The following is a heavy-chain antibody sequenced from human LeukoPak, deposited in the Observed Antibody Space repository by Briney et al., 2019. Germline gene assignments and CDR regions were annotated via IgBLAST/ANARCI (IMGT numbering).Heavy chain of an antibody. CDR2: IYNSGST. D-gene: IGHD6-19*01. V-gene: IGHV4-59*01. CDR1: GVSISSYY. CDR3: ARDTVAGTDY. Sequence: KSSETLSLTCTVSGVSISSYYWSWIRQPPGKQLEWIGYIYNSGSTDCSPSLKSRITISVDTSRNQFSLRLSSVTAADTAVYYCARDTVAGTDYWGQGTLVTVSS. J-gene: IGHJ4*02.